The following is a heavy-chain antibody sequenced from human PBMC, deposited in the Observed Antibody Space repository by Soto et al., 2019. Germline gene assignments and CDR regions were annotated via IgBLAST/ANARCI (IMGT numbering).Heavy chain of an antibody. J-gene: IGHJ1*01. CDR2: ISYEGSNK. V-gene: IGHV3-30-3*01. CDR3: ARPAYCRGGSCYTGPKYFQH. Sequence: QVQLVESGGGVVQPGRSLRLSCAAFGFTFDDYSMHWVRQAPGKGLEWVALISYEGSNKYYADSVKGRFTISRDNAKNTLFLEVNSLRPADTAVYYCARPAYCRGGSCYTGPKYFQHWGQGALVTVSS. D-gene: IGHD2-15*01. CDR1: GFTFDDYS.